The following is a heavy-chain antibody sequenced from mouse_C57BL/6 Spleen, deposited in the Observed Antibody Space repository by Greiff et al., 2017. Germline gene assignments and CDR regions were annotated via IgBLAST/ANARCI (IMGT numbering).Heavy chain of an antibody. CDR2: IDPSDSYT. Sequence: KQSCTASGYTFTSYWMQWVKQRPGQGLEWIGEIDPSDSYTNYNQKFKGKATLTVDTSSSTAYMQLSSLTSEDSAVYYCAKIYYGNYGFAYWGQGTLVTVSA. J-gene: IGHJ3*01. CDR1: GYTFTSYW. CDR3: AKIYYGNYGFAY. D-gene: IGHD2-1*01. V-gene: IGHV1-50*01.